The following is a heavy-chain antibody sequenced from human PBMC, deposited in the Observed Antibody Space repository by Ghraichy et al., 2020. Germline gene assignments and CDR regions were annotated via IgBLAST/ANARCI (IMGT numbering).Heavy chain of an antibody. D-gene: IGHD2-8*01. CDR3: ARDVGYCTNEICPP. V-gene: IGHV4-34*01. J-gene: IGHJ5*02. CDR1: GGSFTGYY. Sequence: SETLPLTCAVYGGSFTGYYWSWIRQPPGKGLEWIGEINHSGSTKYNPSLRSRVTISVDTSKNQISLKLNSVTAADTAVYYCARDVGYCTNEICPPWGQGTLVTVSS. CDR2: INHSGST.